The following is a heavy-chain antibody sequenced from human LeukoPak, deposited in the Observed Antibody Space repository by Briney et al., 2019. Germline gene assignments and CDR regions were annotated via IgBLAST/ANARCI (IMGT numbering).Heavy chain of an antibody. D-gene: IGHD3-3*01. V-gene: IGHV4-39*01. CDR2: IYYSGST. Sequence: PSETLSLTCTVSGGSISSSSYYWGWIRQPPGKGLEWIGSIYYSGSTYYNPSLKSRVTISVDTSKNQFSLKLSSVTAADTAVYYCARYEVDLFDYWGRGTLVTVSS. CDR1: GGSISSSSYY. J-gene: IGHJ4*02. CDR3: ARYEVDLFDY.